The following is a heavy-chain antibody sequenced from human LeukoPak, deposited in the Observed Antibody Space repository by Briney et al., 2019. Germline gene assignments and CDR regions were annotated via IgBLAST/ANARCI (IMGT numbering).Heavy chain of an antibody. Sequence: GGSLRLSCAASRFAFSSHGMHWVRQAPGKGLEWVAVIWYDGSNKYYTDSVKGRFTISRDNSINTLYLKMNSLRVEDTAVYYCARYSSGYGFDYWGQGTLVTVSS. CDR2: IWYDGSNK. CDR1: RFAFSSHG. J-gene: IGHJ4*02. V-gene: IGHV3-33*01. D-gene: IGHD3-22*01. CDR3: ARYSSGYGFDY.